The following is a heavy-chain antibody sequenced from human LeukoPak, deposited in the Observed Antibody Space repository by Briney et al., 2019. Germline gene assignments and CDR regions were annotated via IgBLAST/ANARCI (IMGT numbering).Heavy chain of an antibody. D-gene: IGHD3-22*01. V-gene: IGHV4-59*11. CDR3: ARETYYYDSRPNVAFDI. CDR2: IYYSGST. CDR1: GGSISSRY. Sequence: SETLSLTCTVSGGSISSRYWSWIRQPPGKGLEWIGYIYYSGSTNYNPSLKSRVTISVDTSKNQFSLKLSSVTAADTAVYYCARETYYYDSRPNVAFDIWGQGTMVTVSS. J-gene: IGHJ3*02.